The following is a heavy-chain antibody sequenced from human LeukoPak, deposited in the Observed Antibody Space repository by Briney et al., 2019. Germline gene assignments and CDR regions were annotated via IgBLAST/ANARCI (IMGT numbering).Heavy chain of an antibody. D-gene: IGHD6-13*01. V-gene: IGHV3-53*01. Sequence: GGSLRLSCAASGFSVSSNHMSWVRQAPGKGLEWVSVIYSGGSTYYADSVKGRFIISRDNSKNTLYLQVNSLRAEDTAVYYCARDRGSSWTYSFDYWGQGTLVTVSS. J-gene: IGHJ4*02. CDR3: ARDRGSSWTYSFDY. CDR2: IYSGGST. CDR1: GFSVSSNH.